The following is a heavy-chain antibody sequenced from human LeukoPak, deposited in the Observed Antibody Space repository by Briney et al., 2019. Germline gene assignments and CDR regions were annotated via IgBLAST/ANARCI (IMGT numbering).Heavy chain of an antibody. D-gene: IGHD5-24*01. Sequence: GESLKISCKGSGYSFTSYWIGWVRQMPGKGLEWMGIIYPGDSDTRYSPSFQGQVTISADKSISTAYLQWSSLKASDTAIYYCARTKMATALTFDYWGQGTLVTVSS. CDR2: IYPGDSDT. CDR3: ARTKMATALTFDY. V-gene: IGHV5-51*01. J-gene: IGHJ4*02. CDR1: GYSFTSYW.